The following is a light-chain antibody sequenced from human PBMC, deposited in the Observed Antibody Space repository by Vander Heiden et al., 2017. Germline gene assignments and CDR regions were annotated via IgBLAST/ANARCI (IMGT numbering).Light chain of an antibody. J-gene: IGKJ1*01. Sequence: VTPGEPASISCRSSQRLLHSNGYNYLDWYLQKPGQSPQLLIYLGSNRASGVADRSSGRPFRRDSDLQLSRVEAGNVGVYYCNQALPTPRTFGQGTKVEIK. V-gene: IGKV2-28*01. CDR1: QRLLHSNGYNY. CDR2: LGS. CDR3: NQALPTPRT.